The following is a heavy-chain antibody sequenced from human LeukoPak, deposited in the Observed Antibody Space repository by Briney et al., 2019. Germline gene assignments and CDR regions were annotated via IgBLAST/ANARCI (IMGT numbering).Heavy chain of an antibody. D-gene: IGHD3-16*01. CDR3: ATTAPYDYVWGSCHY. CDR1: GFTFSSYS. Sequence: PGGSLRLSCAASGFTFSSYSMNWVRQAPGKGLEWVSSISSSSYIYYADSVKGRFTISRDNAKNSLYLQMNSLRAEDTAVYYCATTAPYDYVWGSCHYWGQGTLVTVSS. V-gene: IGHV3-21*01. J-gene: IGHJ4*02. CDR2: ISSSSYI.